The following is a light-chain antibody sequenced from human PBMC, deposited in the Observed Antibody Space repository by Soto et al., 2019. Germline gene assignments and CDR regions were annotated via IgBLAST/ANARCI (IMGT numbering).Light chain of an antibody. CDR1: QGISSY. V-gene: IGKV1-8*01. J-gene: IGKJ1*01. CDR3: QQYYSYPGT. Sequence: AIRMTQSPSSFSASTGDRVTITCRASQGISSYLAWYQQKPGKAPKLLIYAASTLQSGVPSRFSGSASGTDFTLAISGLQFEDCATYYCQQYYSYPGTCGQGTKVEIK. CDR2: AAS.